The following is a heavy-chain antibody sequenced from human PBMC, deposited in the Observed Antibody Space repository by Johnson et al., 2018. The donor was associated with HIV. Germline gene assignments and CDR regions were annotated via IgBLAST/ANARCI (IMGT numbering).Heavy chain of an antibody. J-gene: IGHJ3*02. Sequence: VQLVESGGGVVRPGGSLRLSCAASGFTFDDYGMSWVRQAPGKGLEWVSAISGSGGSTYYADSVKGRFAGSRANSKNTLYLQMNSLRAEDTAVDYCAKVEAAAGTPRYNVFHIWGQGTMVTVSS. CDR2: ISGSGGST. V-gene: IGHV3-23*04. CDR3: AKVEAAAGTPRYNVFHI. CDR1: GFTFDDYG. D-gene: IGHD6-13*01.